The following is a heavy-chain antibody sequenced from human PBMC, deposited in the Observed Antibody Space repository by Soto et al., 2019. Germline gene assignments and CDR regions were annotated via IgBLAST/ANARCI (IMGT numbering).Heavy chain of an antibody. D-gene: IGHD3-22*01. CDR2: IKSKTDGGTT. V-gene: IGHV3-15*01. CDR3: TTWNYYDSSGYHGYFDY. Sequence: EVQLVESGGGLVKPGGSLRLSCAASGFTFSNAWMSWVRQAPGKGLEWVGRIKSKTDGGTTDYAAPVKGRFTISRDDSKNTLYLQMNSLKTEDTDVYDCTTWNYYDSSGYHGYFDYWGQGTLVTVSS. J-gene: IGHJ4*02. CDR1: GFTFSNAW.